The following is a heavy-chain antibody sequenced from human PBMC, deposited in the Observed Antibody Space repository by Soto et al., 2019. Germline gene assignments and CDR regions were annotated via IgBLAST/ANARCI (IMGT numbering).Heavy chain of an antibody. CDR3: ATSYGSGYRAFDY. Sequence: QVQLVQSGAELKKPRSSVKVSCKASGDTFSFYTINWVRQAPGLGLEWMGRVNPILSMSNYAQKFQGRVTMPADKSTSPAYWELRSLRSENTAFYYCATSYGSGYRAFDYWGQGALVTVSS. CDR2: VNPILSMS. CDR1: GDTFSFYT. V-gene: IGHV1-69*02. D-gene: IGHD3-10*01. J-gene: IGHJ4*02.